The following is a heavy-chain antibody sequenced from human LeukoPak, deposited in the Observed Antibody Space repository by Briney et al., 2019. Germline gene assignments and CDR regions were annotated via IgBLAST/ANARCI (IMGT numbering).Heavy chain of an antibody. Sequence: PSETLSLTCTVSGYSISSGYFWGWIRQPPGKGLGCIGTIYHSGSTYYNPSLKSRVTTSVDTSKNQFPLKLNSVTAADTAVYYCARDLGKLGYCTNGVCYSGHWFDPWGQGTLVTVSS. V-gene: IGHV4-38-2*02. CDR2: IYHSGST. D-gene: IGHD2-8*01. CDR1: GYSISSGYF. J-gene: IGHJ5*02. CDR3: ARDLGKLGYCTNGVCYSGHWFDP.